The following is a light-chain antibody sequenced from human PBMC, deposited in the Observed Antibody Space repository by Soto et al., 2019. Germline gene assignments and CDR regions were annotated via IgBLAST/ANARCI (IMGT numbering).Light chain of an antibody. Sequence: IVITGSPPTMSVSPGERATLSCRASQSVSSDLAWYHQKPGQAPRLLIYGASTRATGIPARFSGSGSGTEFTLSISSLQSEDFAVYYCQQYNNWPPITFGQGTRPEIK. CDR2: GAS. CDR3: QQYNNWPPIT. CDR1: QSVSSD. V-gene: IGKV3-15*01. J-gene: IGKJ5*01.